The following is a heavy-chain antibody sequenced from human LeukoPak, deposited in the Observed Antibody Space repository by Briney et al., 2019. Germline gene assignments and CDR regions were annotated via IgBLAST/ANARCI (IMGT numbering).Heavy chain of an antibody. D-gene: IGHD1-26*01. CDR1: GGSISSSSYY. J-gene: IGHJ2*01. V-gene: IGHV4-39*07. Sequence: SETLSLTCTVSGGSISSSSYYWGWIRQPPGKGLEWIGSIYYSGSTYYNPSLKSRVTISVDTSKNQFSLKLSSVTAADTAVYYCARATIPWELTSYWYFDLWGRGTLVTVSS. CDR2: IYYSGST. CDR3: ARATIPWELTSYWYFDL.